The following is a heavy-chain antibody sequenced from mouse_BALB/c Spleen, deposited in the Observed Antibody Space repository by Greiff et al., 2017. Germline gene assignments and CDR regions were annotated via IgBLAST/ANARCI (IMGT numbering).Heavy chain of an antibody. D-gene: IGHD4-1*01. Sequence: DVMLVESGGGLVQPGGSRQLSCAASGFSFSRFGMHWVRQAPEKGLEWVAYISSGSSTIYYADTVKGRFTISSDNPKNTLFLQMTSLRSEDTAMYYCERSRLPGTVFDYWGKGSLVTVSA. CDR3: ERSRLPGTVFDY. CDR2: ISSGSSTI. CDR1: GFSFSRFG. J-gene: IGHJ3*01. V-gene: IGHV5-17*02.